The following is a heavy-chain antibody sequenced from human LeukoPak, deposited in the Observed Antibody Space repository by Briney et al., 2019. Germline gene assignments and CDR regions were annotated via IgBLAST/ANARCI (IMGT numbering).Heavy chain of an antibody. CDR2: IYTSGST. D-gene: IGHD4-17*01. V-gene: IGHV4-4*07. J-gene: IGHJ4*02. CDR3: ARDYGDYGYYFDY. Sequence: PSETLSLTCAVSGYSISSGYYWSWIRQPAGKGLEWIGRIYTSGSTNYSPSLKSRVTMSVDTSKNQFSLKLSSVTAADTAVYYCARDYGDYGYYFDYWGQGTLVTVSS. CDR1: GYSISSGYY.